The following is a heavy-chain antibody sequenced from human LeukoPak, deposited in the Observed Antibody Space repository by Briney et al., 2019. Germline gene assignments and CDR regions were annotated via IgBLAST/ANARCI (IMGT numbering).Heavy chain of an antibody. D-gene: IGHD3-3*01. CDR1: GGSFSGYY. J-gene: IGHJ4*02. Sequence: SETLSLTCAVYGGSFSGYYWSWIRQPPGKGLEWIGEINHSGSTNYNPSLKSRVTISVDTSKNQFSLKLSSVTAADTAVYYCARGRLESDFWSGYYTRGHFDYWGQGTLVTVSS. V-gene: IGHV4-34*01. CDR2: INHSGST. CDR3: ARGRLESDFWSGYYTRGHFDY.